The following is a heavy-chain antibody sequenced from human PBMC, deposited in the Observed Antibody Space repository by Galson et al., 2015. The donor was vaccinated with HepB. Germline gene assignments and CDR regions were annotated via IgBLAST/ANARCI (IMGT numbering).Heavy chain of an antibody. CDR3: AKWDYYDSSGYPF. J-gene: IGHJ4*02. V-gene: IGHV3-23*01. Sequence: SLRLSCAAPGFTFSSYAMNWVRQAPGKGLEWVSSISGSGSGGRTYYADSVKGRFTISRDDSKNTLYLQMNSLRAEDTAIYYCAKWDYYDSSGYPFWGQGTLVTVSS. CDR1: GFTFSSYA. CDR2: ISGSGSGGRT. D-gene: IGHD3-22*01.